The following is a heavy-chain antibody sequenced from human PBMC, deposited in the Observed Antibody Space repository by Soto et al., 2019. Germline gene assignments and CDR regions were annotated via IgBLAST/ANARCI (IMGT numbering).Heavy chain of an antibody. J-gene: IGHJ6*02. CDR2: INPNSGGT. Sequence: ASVKVSCKASGYTFTGYYMHWVRQAPGQGLEWMGWINPNSGGTNYAQKFQGWVTMTRDTSISTAYMELSRLRSDDTAVYYCAKGGNSNSYYYYYGMDVWGQGTTVTVSS. D-gene: IGHD2-21*02. CDR3: AKGGNSNSYYYYYGMDV. V-gene: IGHV1-2*04. CDR1: GYTFTGYY.